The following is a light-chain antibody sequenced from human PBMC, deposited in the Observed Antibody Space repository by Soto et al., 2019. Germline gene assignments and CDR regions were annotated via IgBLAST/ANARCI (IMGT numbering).Light chain of an antibody. CDR2: DNT. CDR3: QSYDSSLSSYV. J-gene: IGLJ1*01. V-gene: IGLV1-40*01. Sequence: QSVLTQPPSVSGAPGQRVSISCTGSTSNIGAGYHVHWYQQFPGTAPKLLMYDNTNRPSGVPDRFSGSKSGTSASLAITGLQAEDEAHYYCQSYDSSLSSYVFGTGTKLTVL. CDR1: TSNIGAGYH.